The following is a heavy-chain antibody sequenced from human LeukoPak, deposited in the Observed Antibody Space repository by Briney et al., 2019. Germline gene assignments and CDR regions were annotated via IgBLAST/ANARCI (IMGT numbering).Heavy chain of an antibody. Sequence: GGSLTLSCAASGFTFSSYAMSWVRQAPGKGLEWVSTVIGSGGSTYYSAPVTRRFIISRDNSKNTLYLQMNSPSVEDTAVYCWAKRASDLASLDYWGQRSLVTVSS. CDR3: AKRASDLASLDY. J-gene: IGHJ4*02. V-gene: IGHV3-23*01. CDR1: GFTFSSYA. CDR2: VIGSGGST.